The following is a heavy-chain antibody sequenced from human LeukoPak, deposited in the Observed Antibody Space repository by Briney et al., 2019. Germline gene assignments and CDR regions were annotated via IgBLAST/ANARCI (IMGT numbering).Heavy chain of an antibody. J-gene: IGHJ5*02. V-gene: IGHV4-34*01. CDR3: ARVGYDFWSGYSPTLNWFDP. D-gene: IGHD3-3*01. Sequence: PGGSLRLSCIGSGFTFSKTWMMWVRQPPGKGLEWIGEINHSGSTNYNPSLKSRVTISVDTSKNQFSLKLSSVTAADTAVYYCARVGYDFWSGYSPTLNWFDPWGQGTLVTVSS. CDR1: GFTFSKTW. CDR2: INHSGST.